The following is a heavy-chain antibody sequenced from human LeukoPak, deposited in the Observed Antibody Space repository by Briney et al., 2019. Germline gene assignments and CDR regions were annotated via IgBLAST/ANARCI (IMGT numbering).Heavy chain of an antibody. J-gene: IGHJ4*02. V-gene: IGHV3-74*01. CDR3: ARDSYCGGDCLVSGHTQLGFDY. Sequence: GGSLRLSCAASGVTFSSYWIYWGRQGPRKGLVWVSRINGDGSGTSYADSVKGRFTISRDNAKNTLYLQMNSLRAEDTAVYYCARDSYCGGDCLVSGHTQLGFDYWGQGTLVTVSS. CDR2: INGDGSGT. CDR1: GVTFSSYW. D-gene: IGHD2-21*01.